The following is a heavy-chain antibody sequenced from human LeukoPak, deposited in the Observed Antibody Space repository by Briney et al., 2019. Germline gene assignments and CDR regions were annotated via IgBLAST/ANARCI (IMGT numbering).Heavy chain of an antibody. J-gene: IGHJ4*02. CDR2: IWYDGSNK. V-gene: IGHV3-33*01. CDR1: GFTFSSYG. Sequence: GGSLRLSCAASGFTFSSYGMHWVRQAPVKGLEWVAVIWYDGSNKYYADSVKGRFTISRDNSKNTLYLQMNSLRAEDTAVYYCARGDYDYVWGSDRSRGYFDYWGQGTLVTVSS. CDR3: ARGDYDYVWGSDRSRGYFDY. D-gene: IGHD3-16*02.